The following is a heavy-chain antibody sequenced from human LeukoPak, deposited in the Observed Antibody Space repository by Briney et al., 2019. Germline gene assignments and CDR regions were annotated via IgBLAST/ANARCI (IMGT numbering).Heavy chain of an antibody. V-gene: IGHV1-2*02. CDR1: GYTFTDYY. Sequence: ASVKVSWKASGYTFTDYYVHWVRQAPGEGLDWMAWIDPNSGATNYPPMFQGRVTMTRDTSIIPAYMELSRLRSDDTAVYYCARGLCATTALDYWGQGPLVPVSS. CDR3: ARGLCATTALDY. D-gene: IGHD5-18*01. J-gene: IGHJ4*02. CDR2: IDPNSGAT.